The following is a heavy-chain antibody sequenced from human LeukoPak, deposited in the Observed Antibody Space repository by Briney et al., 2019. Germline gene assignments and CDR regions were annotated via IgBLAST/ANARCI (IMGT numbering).Heavy chain of an antibody. CDR2: ISGSGGAT. J-gene: IGHJ6*02. Sequence: PGGSLRLSYATSGFTFSNYAMSWVRQTPGKGLEWVSTISGSGGATYYADSVKGRFTISRDNSKNTLYLQMNSLRAEDTAVYYCARDRVYGSGSYPHAYYYYGMDVWGQGTTVTVSS. CDR3: ARDRVYGSGSYPHAYYYYGMDV. V-gene: IGHV3-23*01. D-gene: IGHD3-10*01. CDR1: GFTFSNYA.